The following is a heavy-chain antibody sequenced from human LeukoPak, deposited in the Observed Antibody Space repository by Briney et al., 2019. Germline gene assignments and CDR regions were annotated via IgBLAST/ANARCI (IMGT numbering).Heavy chain of an antibody. J-gene: IGHJ5*02. V-gene: IGHV4-39*02. D-gene: IGHD2-15*01. CDR3: ASGGGYCSGGSCYSGNWFDP. Sequence: SETLSLTCSVSGGSISSSSYYWGWIRQPPGKGLEWIGGIYYGGSTYYTPSLKSRLTISVDTSKNHFSLRLSSVTAADTAVYYCASGGGYCSGGSCYSGNWFDPWGQGTLVTVPA. CDR2: IYYGGST. CDR1: GGSISSSSYY.